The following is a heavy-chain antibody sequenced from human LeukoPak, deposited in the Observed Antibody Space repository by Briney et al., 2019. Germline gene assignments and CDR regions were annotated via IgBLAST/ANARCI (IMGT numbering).Heavy chain of an antibody. Sequence: SETLSLTCIVSGGYINSYFWTWLRQPPGKGLQWIGYIYYTGSTNYNPSLKSRVTISLDTSKNQFSLNLRSVTAADTAVYYCARGNYYDSSGYYHDAFDIWGQGPMVTVSS. D-gene: IGHD3-22*01. J-gene: IGHJ3*02. CDR1: GGYINSYF. CDR2: IYYTGST. V-gene: IGHV4-59*01. CDR3: ARGNYYDSSGYYHDAFDI.